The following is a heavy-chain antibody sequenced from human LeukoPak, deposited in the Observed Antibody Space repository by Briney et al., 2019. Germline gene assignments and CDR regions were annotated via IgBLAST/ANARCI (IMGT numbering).Heavy chain of an antibody. D-gene: IGHD1-14*01. Sequence: PGGSLRLSCAASGFTFDAYAMHWVRQAPGKGLEWVSGLSWNSGNIDYADCVKGRFTISRDNAKNSLYLQMNSLRAEDMALYYCAKDVAGTLDAFDIWGQGTMVTVSS. V-gene: IGHV3-9*03. CDR2: LSWNSGNI. J-gene: IGHJ3*02. CDR3: AKDVAGTLDAFDI. CDR1: GFTFDAYA.